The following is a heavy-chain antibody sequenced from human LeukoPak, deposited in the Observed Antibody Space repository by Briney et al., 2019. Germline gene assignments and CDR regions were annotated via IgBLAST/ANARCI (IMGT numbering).Heavy chain of an antibody. J-gene: IGHJ4*02. V-gene: IGHV1-2*02. D-gene: IGHD5-12*01. Sequence: GASVTVSCKASGYTLTGYYMHWLRQAPGQGLEWMGWINPNSGDTNYAQKFQGRVTMTRDTSINTAYMELSRLTSDDTAVYYCAKNPYEYYFDYWGQGTLVTVSS. CDR1: GYTLTGYY. CDR2: INPNSGDT. CDR3: AKNPYEYYFDY.